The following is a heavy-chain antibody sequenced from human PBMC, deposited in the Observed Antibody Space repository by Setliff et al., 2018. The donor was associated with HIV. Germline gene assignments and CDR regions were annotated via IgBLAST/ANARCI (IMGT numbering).Heavy chain of an antibody. Sequence: LSLTCAVYGGSFSGYYWNWIRQSPGKGLEWIGEMNHSGNTNYNPSLKSRVTISMDMSKNQFSLNLASMTAADTAVYYCARGAGQWLRLVQGDSVAYFDFWGQGMLVTVS. CDR3: ARGAGQWLRLVQGDSVAYFDF. V-gene: IGHV4-34*01. J-gene: IGHJ4*02. CDR1: GGSFSGYY. D-gene: IGHD6-19*01. CDR2: MNHSGNT.